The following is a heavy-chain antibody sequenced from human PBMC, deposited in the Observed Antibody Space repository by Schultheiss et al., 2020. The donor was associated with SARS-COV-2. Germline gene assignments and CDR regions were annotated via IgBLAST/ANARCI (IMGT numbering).Heavy chain of an antibody. Sequence: SETLSLTCAVSGYSISSGYYWSWIRQPPGKGLEWIGEINRSGSTNYNPSLKSRVIISVDTSKNQFSLKLSSVTAADTAVYYCASEYDYGDYGPFNYWGQGTLVTVSS. D-gene: IGHD4-17*01. CDR2: INRSGST. V-gene: IGHV4-34*01. J-gene: IGHJ4*02. CDR3: ASEYDYGDYGPFNY. CDR1: GYSISSGYY.